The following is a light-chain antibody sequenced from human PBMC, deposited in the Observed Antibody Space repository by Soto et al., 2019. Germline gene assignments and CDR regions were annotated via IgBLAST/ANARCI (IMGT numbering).Light chain of an antibody. CDR1: QTISSDY. V-gene: IGKV3-20*01. Sequence: EIVLTQSPGTLSVSPGERATLSCRASQTISSDYLAWYQQKPGQAPSLFIYGTSSRATGIPDRFSGSGSGTDFTLTISRLEPEDSAIYYCQQYVGWTFGQGTKVEIK. J-gene: IGKJ1*01. CDR2: GTS. CDR3: QQYVGWT.